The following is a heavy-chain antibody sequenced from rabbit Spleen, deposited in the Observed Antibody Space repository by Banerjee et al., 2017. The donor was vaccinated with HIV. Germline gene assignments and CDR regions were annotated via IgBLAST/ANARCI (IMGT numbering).Heavy chain of an antibody. D-gene: IGHD4-1*01. V-gene: IGHV1S29*01. CDR2: IKTTGSA. Sequence: QEQLKETGGGLVQPGGSLTLTCAASGFSLSSYYMGWVRQAPGKGLEWIGIIKTTGSAYYAKWVNGRFTISRDNAQNTMDLQMNSLTAADTATYVGARDFPNNGWGEFNLWGPGTLVTVS. CDR1: GFSLSSYY. CDR3: ARDFPNNGWGEFNL. J-gene: IGHJ4*01.